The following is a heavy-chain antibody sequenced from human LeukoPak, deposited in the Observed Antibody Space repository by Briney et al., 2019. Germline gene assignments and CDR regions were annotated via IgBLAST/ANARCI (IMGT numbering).Heavy chain of an antibody. CDR1: GGSISSSGHY. D-gene: IGHD4-17*01. CDR3: ARSATVTTGYFDY. CDR2: IYSNGNT. J-gene: IGHJ4*02. Sequence: SETLSLTCSVSGGSISSSGHYWGWIRQSPEKGPDWIGSIYSNGNTYYNPSVKSRVTISVDTSKNQFSLKLTSVTAAETAVYYCARSATVTTGYFDYWGQGALVTVS. V-gene: IGHV4-39*07.